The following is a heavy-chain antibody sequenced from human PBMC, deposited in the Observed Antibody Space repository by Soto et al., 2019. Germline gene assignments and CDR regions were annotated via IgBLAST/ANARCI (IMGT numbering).Heavy chain of an antibody. Sequence: EVQLLESGGGLVQPGGSLRLSCAASGFTFNSFAMSWVRQAPGKGLEWVSAISGSGGSIYYADSVKGRFTISRDNSKNTLYLQMNSLRAEDTAVYYCADSGWSRTHYYYYGMDVWGQGTTVTVSS. D-gene: IGHD6-19*01. CDR3: ADSGWSRTHYYYYGMDV. CDR2: ISGSGGSI. V-gene: IGHV3-23*01. CDR1: GFTFNSFA. J-gene: IGHJ6*02.